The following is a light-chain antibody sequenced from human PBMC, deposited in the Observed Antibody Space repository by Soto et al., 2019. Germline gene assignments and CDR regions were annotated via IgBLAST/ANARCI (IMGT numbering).Light chain of an antibody. Sequence: QSALTQPRSVSGSPGQSVTISCTGTSSDVGGYNYVSWYQQNPGKAPKLMIYDVNKWPSGVPDRFSGSKSGNTASLTISGLQAEDEADYYCCSYAGSNTLVFGGGTKLTVL. CDR1: SSDVGGYNY. J-gene: IGLJ3*02. CDR2: DVN. CDR3: CSYAGSNTLV. V-gene: IGLV2-11*01.